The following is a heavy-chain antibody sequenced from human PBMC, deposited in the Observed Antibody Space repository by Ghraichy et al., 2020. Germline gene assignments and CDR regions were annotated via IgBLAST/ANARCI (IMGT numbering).Heavy chain of an antibody. CDR1: GYTLTELS. CDR3: ATDRRGYSGYSDWYFDL. D-gene: IGHD5-12*01. CDR2: FDPEDGET. J-gene: IGHJ2*01. Sequence: ASVKVSCKVSGYTLTELSMHWVRQAPGKGLEWMGGFDPEDGETIYAQKFQGRVTMTEDTSTDTAYMELSSLRSEDTAVYYCATDRRGYSGYSDWYFDLWGRGTLVTVSS. V-gene: IGHV1-24*01.